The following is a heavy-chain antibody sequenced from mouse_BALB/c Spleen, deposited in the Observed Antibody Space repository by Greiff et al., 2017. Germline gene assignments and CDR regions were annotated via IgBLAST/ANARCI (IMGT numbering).Heavy chain of an antibody. Sequence: EVQLVESGGGLVKPGGSLKLSCAASGFTFSDYYMYWVRQTPEKRLEWVATISDGGSYTYYPDSVKGRFTISRDNAKYNLYLQMSSLKSEDTAMYYCASFITTVVAPRAMDYWGQGTSVTVSS. CDR1: GFTFSDYY. J-gene: IGHJ4*01. V-gene: IGHV5-4*02. CDR3: ASFITTVVAPRAMDY. D-gene: IGHD1-1*01. CDR2: ISDGGSYT.